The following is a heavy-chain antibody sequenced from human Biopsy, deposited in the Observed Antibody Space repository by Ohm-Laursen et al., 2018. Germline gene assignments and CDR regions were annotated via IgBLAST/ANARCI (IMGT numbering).Heavy chain of an antibody. CDR1: GGSLGSLD. J-gene: IGHJ6*02. CDR3: ARVPAYPSIDGYYGLDL. Sequence: SVKVSCKASGGSLGSLDIAWARQAPGHGLEWMGWINPNSGNANYAQSFQGRLTVTRDTSISTAYMELTSLTFDDTAIYYCARVPAYPSIDGYYGLDLWGQGTTVIVSS. D-gene: IGHD3-9*01. CDR2: INPNSGNA. V-gene: IGHV1-2*02.